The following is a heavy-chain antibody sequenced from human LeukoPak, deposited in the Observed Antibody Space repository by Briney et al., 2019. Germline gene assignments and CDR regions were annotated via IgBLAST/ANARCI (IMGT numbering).Heavy chain of an antibody. CDR1: GYTFTNYY. CDR2: INPSGGST. J-gene: IGHJ5*02. V-gene: IGHV1-46*03. D-gene: IGHD1-26*01. CDR3: ARGGVVGATSSWFDP. Sequence: ASVKVSCKASGYTFTNYYIHWVRQAPGQGLEWMGIINPSGGSTNYAQNFQGRVTMTRDTSTNTIYMEVSSLRSEDTAVYYCARGGVVGATSSWFDPWGQGTLVTVSS.